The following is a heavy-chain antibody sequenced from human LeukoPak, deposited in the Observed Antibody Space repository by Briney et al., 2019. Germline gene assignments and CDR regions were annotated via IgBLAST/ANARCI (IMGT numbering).Heavy chain of an antibody. Sequence: GGSLGLSCAASGFTFSSYSMNWVRRAPGKGLEWVSSISGSSSYIYYADSVKGRFTISRDNAKNSLYLQVNSLRAEDTAVYYCARDKEQQWLVLAAFDIWGQGTVVAVSS. V-gene: IGHV3-21*01. CDR3: ARDKEQQWLVLAAFDI. D-gene: IGHD6-19*01. CDR2: ISGSSSYI. J-gene: IGHJ3*02. CDR1: GFTFSSYS.